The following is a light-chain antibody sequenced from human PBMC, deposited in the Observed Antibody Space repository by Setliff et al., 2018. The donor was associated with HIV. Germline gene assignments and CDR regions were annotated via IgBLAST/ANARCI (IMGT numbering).Light chain of an antibody. V-gene: IGLV2-14*03. CDR3: SSYTSSSTLNV. CDR2: DVS. J-gene: IGLJ1*01. CDR1: SSDVGGYNF. Sequence: QSVLTQPASVSGAPGQSITISCTGTSSDVGGYNFVSWYQHHPGKAPILMIYDVSTRTSGGSNRFSGSKSDNTAALTISGLQAEDEADYYCSSYTSSSTLNVFGTGTKVTVL.